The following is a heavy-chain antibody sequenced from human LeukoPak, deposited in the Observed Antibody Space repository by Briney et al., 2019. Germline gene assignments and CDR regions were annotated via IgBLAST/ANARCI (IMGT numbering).Heavy chain of an antibody. D-gene: IGHD1-1*01. CDR3: ALQLERPRSLTE. Sequence: GASVNVSCEASGYTFTSYYMHWVRQAPGQGLEWMGIINPSGSSTSYAQKFQGRVTMTRDTSTSTVYMELSSLRSEDTAVYYCALQLERPRSLTEWGQGTLVTVSS. J-gene: IGHJ4*02. CDR2: INPSGSST. V-gene: IGHV1-46*01. CDR1: GYTFTSYY.